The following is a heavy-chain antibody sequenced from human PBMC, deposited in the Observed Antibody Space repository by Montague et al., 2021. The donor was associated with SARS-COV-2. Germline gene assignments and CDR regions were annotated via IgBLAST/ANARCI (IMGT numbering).Heavy chain of an antibody. D-gene: IGHD6-6*01. V-gene: IGHV3-74*01. Sequence: SLRLSCAASGFTFSSYGMHWVRQAPGKGLVWVSRINSDGSGTSYADSVKGRFTISRDNAKNTLYLQMNSLRAEDTAVYYCARDIASSLGGYYYGMDDWGQGTTVTVSS. J-gene: IGHJ6*02. CDR3: ARDIASSLGGYYYGMDD. CDR2: INSDGSGT. CDR1: GFTFSSYG.